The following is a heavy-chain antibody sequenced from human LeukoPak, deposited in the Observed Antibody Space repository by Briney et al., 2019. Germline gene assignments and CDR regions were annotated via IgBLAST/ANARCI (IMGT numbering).Heavy chain of an antibody. CDR3: AKVGVKPTVNLKSLHFDY. J-gene: IGHJ4*02. D-gene: IGHD4-17*01. Sequence: GGPLRLSCAASGFTFSSYAMSWVRQAPGKGLEWVSAISGSGGSTYYADSVKGRFTISRDNSKNTLYLQMNSLRAEDTAVYYCAKVGVKPTVNLKSLHFDYWGQGTLVTVSS. CDR1: GFTFSSYA. CDR2: ISGSGGST. V-gene: IGHV3-23*01.